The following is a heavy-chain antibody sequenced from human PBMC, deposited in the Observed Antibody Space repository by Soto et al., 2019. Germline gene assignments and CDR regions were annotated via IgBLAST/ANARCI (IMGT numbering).Heavy chain of an antibody. V-gene: IGHV1-24*01. CDR1: GYTLTELS. CDR2: FDPEDGET. D-gene: IGHD4-4*01. Sequence: GTSVKVSCKVSGYTLTELSMHWVRQAPGKGLEWMGGFDPEDGETIYAQKFQGRVTMTEYTSTDTAYMELSNLRSEDTAVSYCATPPGSSNYEVIFDYCGQGTLVTGSS. J-gene: IGHJ4*02. CDR3: ATPPGSSNYEVIFDY.